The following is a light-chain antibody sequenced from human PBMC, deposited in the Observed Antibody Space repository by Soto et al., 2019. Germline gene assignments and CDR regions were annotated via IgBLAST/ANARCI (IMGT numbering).Light chain of an antibody. CDR1: QSIFSS. CDR2: AAS. V-gene: IGKV1-39*01. CDR3: QQSYNSPPIT. J-gene: IGKJ5*01. Sequence: IQMTQSPSSLSASVVDIVTITFRSGQSIFSSLNWYQQRPGKAPTLLIYAASSLQSGVPSRFRGSGYGTDFALTITSLQPEDFATYYCQQSYNSPPITCGQGTRREIK.